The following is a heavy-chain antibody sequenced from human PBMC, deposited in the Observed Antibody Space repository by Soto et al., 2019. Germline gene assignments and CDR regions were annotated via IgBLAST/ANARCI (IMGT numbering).Heavy chain of an antibody. CDR3: ARDPAKQPH. J-gene: IGHJ4*02. Sequence: PGGSLRLSCAASGFTFSSYSMNWVRQAPGKGLEWVSSISSSSSYIYYADLVKGRFTISRDNAKNSLYLQMNSLRAEDTAMYYCARDPAKQPHWGQGTLVTVSS. CDR1: GFTFSSYS. V-gene: IGHV3-21*01. D-gene: IGHD6-13*01. CDR2: ISSSSSYI.